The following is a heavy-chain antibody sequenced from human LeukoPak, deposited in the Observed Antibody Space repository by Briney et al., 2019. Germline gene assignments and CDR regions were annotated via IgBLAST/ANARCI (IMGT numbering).Heavy chain of an antibody. CDR1: GFTFSSYD. V-gene: IGHV3-13*01. D-gene: IGHD6-19*01. J-gene: IGHJ1*01. CDR2: FGTTDDT. CDR3: AIAVAGTRYFQH. Sequence: GGSLRLSCAASGFTFSSYDMHWVRQAAGKGLEWVSTFGTTDDTYYAGSVKGRFTISRENAKNSLYLQMSSLRVGDTAVYYCAIAVAGTRYFQHWGQGTLVTVSS.